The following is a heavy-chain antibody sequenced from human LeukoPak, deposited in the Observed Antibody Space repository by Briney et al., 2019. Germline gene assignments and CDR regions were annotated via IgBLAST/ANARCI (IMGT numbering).Heavy chain of an antibody. CDR2: IIPIFGTA. CDR1: GGTFSSYA. CDR3: ARAGEDGYNYQIYYMDV. V-gene: IGHV1-69*06. D-gene: IGHD5-24*01. J-gene: IGHJ6*03. Sequence: GASVKVSCKASGGTFSSYAISWVRQAPGQGLEWMGGIIPIFGTANYAQKFQGRVTITADKSTSTAYMELSSLRSEDTTVYYCARAGEDGYNYQIYYMDVWGKGTTVTVSS.